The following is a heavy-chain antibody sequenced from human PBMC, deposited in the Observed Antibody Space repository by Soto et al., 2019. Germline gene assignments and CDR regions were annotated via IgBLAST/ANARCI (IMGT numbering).Heavy chain of an antibody. CDR2: IYYSGST. CDR1: GGSISSYY. V-gene: IGHV4-59*01. Sequence: SETLSLTCTVSGGSISSYYWSWIRQPPGKGLEWIGYIYYSGSTNYNPSLKSRVTISVDTSKNQFSLKLSSVTAADTAVYYCARVPIAAAGEYYFDYWGQGTLVTV. J-gene: IGHJ4*02. D-gene: IGHD6-13*01. CDR3: ARVPIAAAGEYYFDY.